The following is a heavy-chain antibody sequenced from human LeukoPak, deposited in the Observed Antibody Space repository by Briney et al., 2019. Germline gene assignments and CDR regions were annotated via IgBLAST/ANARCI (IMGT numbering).Heavy chain of an antibody. J-gene: IGHJ6*02. CDR2: IYPGDSDT. CDR1: GYSFTNYW. Sequence: GESLKISCKGSGYSFTNYWIGWVRQMPGKGLEWMGIIYPGDSDTRYSPSFQGQVTISADKSISTAYLQWSSLKASDTAMYYCARSARGSSSYYYGMDVWGQGTTVTVS. V-gene: IGHV5-51*01. D-gene: IGHD6-6*01. CDR3: ARSARGSSSYYYGMDV.